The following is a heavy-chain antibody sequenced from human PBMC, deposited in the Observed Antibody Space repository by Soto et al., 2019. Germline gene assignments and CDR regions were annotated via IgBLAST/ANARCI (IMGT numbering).Heavy chain of an antibody. J-gene: IGHJ6*03. CDR2: IWYDGSNK. CDR1: GFTFSSYG. Sequence: PGGSLRLSCAASGFTFSSYGMHWVRQAPGKGLEWVAVIWYDGSNKYYADSVKGRFTISRDNSKNTLYLQMNSLRAEDTAVYYCARDAVVVAATVEYYYMDVWGKGTTVTVSS. CDR3: ARDAVVVAATVEYYYMDV. V-gene: IGHV3-33*01. D-gene: IGHD2-15*01.